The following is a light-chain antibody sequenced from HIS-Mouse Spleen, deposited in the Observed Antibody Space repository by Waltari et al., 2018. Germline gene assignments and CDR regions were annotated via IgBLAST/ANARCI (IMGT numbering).Light chain of an antibody. CDR1: KLGDKY. CDR2: QGS. J-gene: IGLJ2*01. CDR3: QAWDSSTDVV. V-gene: IGLV3-1*01. Sequence: SYELTQPPSVSVSPGQTASITCSGDKLGDKYACWYQQKPGQSPVLVIYQGSKRPAGIAERFSGANSGNTATLTISGTQAMDEADYYCQAWDSSTDVVFGGGTKLTVL.